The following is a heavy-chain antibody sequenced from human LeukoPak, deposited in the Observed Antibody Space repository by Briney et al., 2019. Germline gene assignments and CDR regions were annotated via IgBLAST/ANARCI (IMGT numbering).Heavy chain of an antibody. CDR3: ARLTPTTLSLYYYYMDV. CDR1: GGSISSSNW. J-gene: IGHJ6*03. V-gene: IGHV4-4*02. D-gene: IGHD2/OR15-2a*01. Sequence: PSETLSLTCAVSGGSISSSNWWSWVRQPPGKGLEWIGRIFHSGTTDYKTSLKGRVTISVDKSKDQFSLTLTSVTAADTAVYYCARLTPTTLSLYYYYMDVWGKGTTVTVSS. CDR2: IFHSGTT.